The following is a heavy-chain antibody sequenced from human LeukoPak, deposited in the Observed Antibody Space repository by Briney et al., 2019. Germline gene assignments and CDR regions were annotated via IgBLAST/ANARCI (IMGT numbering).Heavy chain of an antibody. J-gene: IGHJ4*02. D-gene: IGHD2-2*01. V-gene: IGHV3-21*05. CDR2: IRSGGTNT. CDR1: GFTFSSFS. Sequence: PGGSLRLSCAASGFTFSSFSMNWVRQAPGKGLEWVSYIRSGGTNTDYTGSVKGRFTVSRDNAKNSLYLQMNSLRAEDTAVYYCARDSGYCSSTGCYVHYFDYWGQGTLVTVSS. CDR3: ARDSGYCSSTGCYVHYFDY.